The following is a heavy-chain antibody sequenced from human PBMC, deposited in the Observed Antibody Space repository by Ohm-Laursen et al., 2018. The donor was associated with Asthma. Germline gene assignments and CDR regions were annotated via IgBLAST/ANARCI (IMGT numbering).Heavy chain of an antibody. CDR1: GITVSVNY. Sequence: SLRLSCSASGITVSVNYMSWVRQAPGKGLEWVPVIYNGGSTYHADSVRGRFTISRDNAKNSVSLQMNRLRAEDTAVYYCARAGEALPLDFWGQGTLVTVSS. J-gene: IGHJ4*02. CDR2: IYNGGST. CDR3: ARAGEALPLDF. V-gene: IGHV3-53*01.